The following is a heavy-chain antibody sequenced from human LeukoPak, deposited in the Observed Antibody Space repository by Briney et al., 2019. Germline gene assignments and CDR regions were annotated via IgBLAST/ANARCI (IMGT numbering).Heavy chain of an antibody. J-gene: IGHJ4*02. V-gene: IGHV5-51*01. CDR1: GYTFSSYW. CDR2: IYPGDSDT. D-gene: IGHD1-26*01. CDR3: ARRVGATKAHDY. Sequence: ESLKIPCKGSGYTFSSYWIGWVRQMPGKGLESMGIIYPGDSDTRYSPSFQGQVTISADKSISTASLQWSSLKASDTAMYYCARRVGATKAHDYWGQGTLVTVSS.